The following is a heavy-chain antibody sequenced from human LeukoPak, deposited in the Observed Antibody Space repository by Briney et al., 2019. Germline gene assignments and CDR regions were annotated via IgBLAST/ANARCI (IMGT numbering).Heavy chain of an antibody. J-gene: IGHJ4*02. CDR1: GFTFSSYA. Sequence: GGSLRLSCAASGFTFSSYAMGWVRQAPGKGLEWVSAISGSGGSTYYADSVKGRFTISRDNSKNTLYLQMNSLRAEDTAVYYCAKDDDLVVPAAISFDYWGQGTLVTVSS. V-gene: IGHV3-23*01. CDR2: ISGSGGST. CDR3: AKDDDLVVPAAISFDY. D-gene: IGHD2-2*01.